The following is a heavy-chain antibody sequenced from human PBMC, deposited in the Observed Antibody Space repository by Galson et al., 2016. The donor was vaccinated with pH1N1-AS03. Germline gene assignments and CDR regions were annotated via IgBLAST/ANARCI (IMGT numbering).Heavy chain of an antibody. J-gene: IGHJ3*02. CDR2: INGEGSST. V-gene: IGHV3-74*01. CDR1: GFTFTTYW. Sequence: SLRLSCAASGFTFTTYWMHWVRQAPGRGLVWVSSINGEGSSTRGADSVKGRVFISRDNAKNTVYLQMNSLRVEDTAVYYCARRDSSGYFHALDMWGQGTLVTFSS. D-gene: IGHD3-22*01. CDR3: ARRDSSGYFHALDM.